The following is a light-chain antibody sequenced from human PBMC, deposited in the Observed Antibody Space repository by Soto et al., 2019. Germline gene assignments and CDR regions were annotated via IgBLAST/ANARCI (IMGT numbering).Light chain of an antibody. CDR2: DVS. CDR1: SSDVGVYNY. V-gene: IGLV2-14*03. CDR3: RSNTSTNTLGLF. Sequence: QSALAQPASVSGSPGQSITISCTGTSSDVGVYNYVSWYQRHPGKAPKVMIYDVSNRPSGVSNRFSGSKSGNTASLTISGLQAEDEADFYWRSNTSTNTLGLFFGPGTKVTVL. J-gene: IGLJ1*01.